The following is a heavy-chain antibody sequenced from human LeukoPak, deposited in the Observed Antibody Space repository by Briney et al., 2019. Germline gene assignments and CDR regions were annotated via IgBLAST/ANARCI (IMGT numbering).Heavy chain of an antibody. D-gene: IGHD5-18*01. J-gene: IGHJ6*02. CDR3: VKIDTAMADYYSYGMDV. V-gene: IGHV3-9*01. CDR1: GFIFDDYA. Sequence: GGSLRLSCAASGFIFDDYAMHWVRQAPGKGLEWVSGISWNSGSIGYADSVKGRFTISRDNAKNSLYLQMNSLRAEDTALYYCVKIDTAMADYYSYGMDVWGQGTTVTVSS. CDR2: ISWNSGSI.